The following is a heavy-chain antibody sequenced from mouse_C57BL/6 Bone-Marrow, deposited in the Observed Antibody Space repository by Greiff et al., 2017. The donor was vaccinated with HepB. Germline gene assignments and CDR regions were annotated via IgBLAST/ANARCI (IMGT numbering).Heavy chain of an antibody. CDR1: GFTFSSYG. V-gene: IGHV5-6*01. D-gene: IGHD2-3*01. Sequence: EVMLVESGGDLVKPGGSLKLSCAASGFTFSSYGMSWVRQTPDKRLEWVATISSGGSYTYYPDSVKGRFTISRDNAKNTLYLQMSSRKSEDTAMYYCASPMMVTRYFDVWGTGTTVTVSS. CDR2: ISSGGSYT. CDR3: ASPMMVTRYFDV. J-gene: IGHJ1*03.